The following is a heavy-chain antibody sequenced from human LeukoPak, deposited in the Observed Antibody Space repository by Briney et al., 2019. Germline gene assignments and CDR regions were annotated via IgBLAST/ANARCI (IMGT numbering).Heavy chain of an antibody. V-gene: IGHV4-38-2*01. D-gene: IGHD6-13*01. CDR2: IYHSGST. CDR1: GYSISSGYY. CDR3: ARVQSAAAGGFDY. Sequence: SETLSLTCAVSGYSISSGYYWGWIWQPPGKGLEWIGSIYHSGSTYYNPSLKSRVTISVDTSKNQFSLKLSSVTAADTAVYYCARVQSAAAGGFDYWGQGTLVTVSS. J-gene: IGHJ4*02.